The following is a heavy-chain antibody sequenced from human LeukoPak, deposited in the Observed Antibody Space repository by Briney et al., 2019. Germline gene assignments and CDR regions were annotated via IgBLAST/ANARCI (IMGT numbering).Heavy chain of an antibody. CDR3: ASHRFLEWLGAFDI. J-gene: IGHJ3*02. V-gene: IGHV1-69*05. Sequence: GASVKVSCKASGGTFSSYAISWVRQAPGQGLEWMGGIIPIFGTANYAQKFQGRVTITTDESTSTAYMELSSLRSEDTAVYYCASHRFLEWLGAFDIWGQGTMVTVSS. D-gene: IGHD3-3*01. CDR1: GGTFSSYA. CDR2: IIPIFGTA.